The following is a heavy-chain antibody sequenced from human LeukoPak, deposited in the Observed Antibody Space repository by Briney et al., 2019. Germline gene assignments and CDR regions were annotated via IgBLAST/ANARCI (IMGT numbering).Heavy chain of an antibody. CDR2: NSGGDT. J-gene: IGHJ1*01. D-gene: IGHD6-13*01. Sequence: GGSLRLSCAASGFTVSSNYMGWVRQAPGKGLEWVSVNSGGDTYYADSVKGRFTISRDNSKNMIYLEMSSLKAEDTAVYYCAKVLSRAFFHWGQGTLVTVSS. V-gene: IGHV3-66*01. CDR1: GFTVSSNY. CDR3: AKVLSRAFFH.